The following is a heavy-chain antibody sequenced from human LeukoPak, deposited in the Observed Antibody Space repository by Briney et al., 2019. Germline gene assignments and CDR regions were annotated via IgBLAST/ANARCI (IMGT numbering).Heavy chain of an antibody. CDR1: GFTFSISW. V-gene: IGHV3-11*01. CDR3: ARSIGLTGGGVDV. J-gene: IGHJ6*02. D-gene: IGHD3-9*01. CDR2: ITNGGSTI. Sequence: GGSLRLSCVASGFTFSISWVTWVRQAPGKGLEWVSYITNGGSTIHHADSVKGRFTISRDNAKKTLYLQMNSLRAEDTAVYYCARSIGLTGGGVDVWGQGTTVTVSS.